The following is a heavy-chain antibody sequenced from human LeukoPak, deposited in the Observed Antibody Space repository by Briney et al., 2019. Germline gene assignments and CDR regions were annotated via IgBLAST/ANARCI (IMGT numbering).Heavy chain of an antibody. V-gene: IGHV1-8*03. CDR3: ARLDIVVVPAADNYYYYYMDV. CDR1: GYTFTSYD. J-gene: IGHJ6*03. CDR2: MNPNSGNT. D-gene: IGHD2-2*01. Sequence: GASVKVSCKASGYTFTSYDINWVRQATGQGLEWMGWMNPNSGNTGYAQKFQGRVTITRNTSISTAYMELSSLRSEDTAVYYCARLDIVVVPAADNYYYYYMDVWGKGTTVTVSS.